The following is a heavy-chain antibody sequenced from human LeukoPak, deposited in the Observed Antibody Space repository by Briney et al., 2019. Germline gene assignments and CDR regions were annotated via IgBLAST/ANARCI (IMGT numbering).Heavy chain of an antibody. CDR1: GFTFGDYA. J-gene: IGHJ4*02. Sequence: GGSLRLSCTASGFTFGDYAMSWFRQAPGKGLEWVGFIRSKAYGGTTEYAASVKGRFTISRDGSKSIAYLQMNSLKTEDTAVYYCTRVRFRVATIEGTFDYWGQGTLVTVSS. CDR3: TRVRFRVATIEGTFDY. V-gene: IGHV3-49*01. CDR2: IRSKAYGGTT. D-gene: IGHD5-12*01.